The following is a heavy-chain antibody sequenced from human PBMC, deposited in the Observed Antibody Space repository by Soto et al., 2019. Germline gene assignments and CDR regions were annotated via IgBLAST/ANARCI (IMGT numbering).Heavy chain of an antibody. CDR2: ISGSDEST. Sequence: EVQLLESGGGLVQPGESLRLSCAASGFTFSSYDMSWVRQAPGKGLEWVSVISGSDESTYYADSVKGRFTISRDNSKNTLYLQMNSLRAEDTAVYYCAKRSSSSTFDYWGQVTLVTVSS. CDR3: AKRSSSSTFDY. CDR1: GFTFSSYD. J-gene: IGHJ4*02. V-gene: IGHV3-23*01. D-gene: IGHD6-6*01.